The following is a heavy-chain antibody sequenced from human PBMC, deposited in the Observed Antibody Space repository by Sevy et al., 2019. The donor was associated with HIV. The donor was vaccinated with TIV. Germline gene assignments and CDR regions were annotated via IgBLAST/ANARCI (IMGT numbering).Heavy chain of an antibody. CDR1: GFTFSAYW. V-gene: IGHV3-7*01. CDR3: AQERLGRFDS. J-gene: IGHJ4*02. Sequence: GVSLRLSCAASGFTFSAYWMNWVRQAPGKGLEWVANVEPDGGNKHYVDSVEGRFTISRDNAKNSLYLEMNSLRVEDTAVYYCAQERLGRFDSWGQGTLVTVSS. CDR2: VEPDGGNK. D-gene: IGHD1-26*01.